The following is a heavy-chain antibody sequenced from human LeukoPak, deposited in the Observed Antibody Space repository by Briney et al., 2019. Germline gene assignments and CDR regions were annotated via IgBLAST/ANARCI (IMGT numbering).Heavy chain of an antibody. CDR3: ARGSPYYYGSGAIRGRFDP. CDR2: IIPIFSTA. D-gene: IGHD3-10*01. J-gene: IGHJ5*02. CDR1: GGTFSSYA. V-gene: IGHV1-69*13. Sequence: ASVKVSCKASGGTFSSYAISWVRQAPGQGLEWMGGIIPIFSTANYAQKFQGRVTITADESTSTAYMELSSLRSEDTAVYYCARGSPYYYGSGAIRGRFDPWGQGTLVTVSS.